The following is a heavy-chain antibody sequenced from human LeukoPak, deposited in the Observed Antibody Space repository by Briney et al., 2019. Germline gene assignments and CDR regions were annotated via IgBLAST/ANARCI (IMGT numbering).Heavy chain of an antibody. CDR1: GFTFSSYA. CDR2: ISSNGGST. Sequence: PGGSLRLSCAASGFTFSSYAMHWVRQAPGKGLEYVSAISSNGGSTYYANSVKGRFTNSRDNSKNTLYLQMGSLRAEDMAVYYCARAVYYYDSSGYPLYYFDYWGQGTLVTVSS. V-gene: IGHV3-64*01. J-gene: IGHJ4*02. CDR3: ARAVYYYDSSGYPLYYFDY. D-gene: IGHD3-22*01.